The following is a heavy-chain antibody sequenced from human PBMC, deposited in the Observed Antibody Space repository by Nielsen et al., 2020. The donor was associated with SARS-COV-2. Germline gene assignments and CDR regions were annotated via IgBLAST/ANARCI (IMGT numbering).Heavy chain of an antibody. Sequence: SETLSLTCIVSGGSISSGSHYWSWIRQPPGKGLEWIGYIFYRGNTNYNPSLKSRVTISVDTSKNQFSLKLSSVTAADTAVYYCARGSVIFGVVTADWGQGTLVTVSS. CDR2: IFYRGNT. V-gene: IGHV4-61*01. CDR1: GGSISSGSHY. D-gene: IGHD3-3*01. CDR3: ARGSVIFGVVTAD. J-gene: IGHJ4*02.